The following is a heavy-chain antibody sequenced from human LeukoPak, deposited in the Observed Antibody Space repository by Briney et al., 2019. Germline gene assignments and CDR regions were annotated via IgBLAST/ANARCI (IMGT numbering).Heavy chain of an antibody. V-gene: IGHV7-4-1*02. CDR1: GFTFTSCA. CDR3: ARVARWRFSLYYFDY. Sequence: ASVKVSCKASGFTFTSCAINWVRQAPGQGLEWMGWININTANPTYAQGFTGRFVFSLDTSVSTAYLQISSLKAEDTAVYYCARVARWRFSLYYFDYWGQGTLVTVSS. CDR2: ININTANP. D-gene: IGHD4-23*01. J-gene: IGHJ4*02.